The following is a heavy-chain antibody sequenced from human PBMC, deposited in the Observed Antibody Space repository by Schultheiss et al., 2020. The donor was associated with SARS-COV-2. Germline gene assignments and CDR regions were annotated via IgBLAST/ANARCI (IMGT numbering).Heavy chain of an antibody. CDR2: IYYSGST. CDR3: AAQGSSWGY. CDR1: GGSISSGGYS. D-gene: IGHD6-13*01. V-gene: IGHV4-30-4*07. J-gene: IGHJ4*02. Sequence: SETLSLTCTVSGGSISSGGYSWSWIRQPPGKGLEWIGYIYYSGSTYYNPSLKSRVTISVDKSKNQFSLKLSSVTAADTAVYYCAAQGSSWGYWGQGTLVTVSS.